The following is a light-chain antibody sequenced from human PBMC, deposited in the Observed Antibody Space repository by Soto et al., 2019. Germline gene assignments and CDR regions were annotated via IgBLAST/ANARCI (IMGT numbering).Light chain of an antibody. Sequence: DIQMTQSPSSLSASVGDRVTISCRASQDIHTWLAWYQQKRPGQAPRLLIYDASTLESGVPSRFSGSGSGTEFTLTITSLQPDDFATYYCQHYHGFPLSFGQGTKLES. CDR2: DAS. CDR3: QHYHGFPLS. CDR1: QDIHTW. V-gene: IGKV1-5*01. J-gene: IGKJ2*01.